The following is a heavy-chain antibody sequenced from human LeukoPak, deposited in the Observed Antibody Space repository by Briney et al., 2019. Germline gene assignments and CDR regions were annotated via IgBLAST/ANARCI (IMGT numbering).Heavy chain of an antibody. CDR1: GYTFTSYY. D-gene: IGHD3-16*01. J-gene: IGHJ4*02. V-gene: IGHV1-46*01. Sequence: ASVKVSCKASGYTFTSYYMHWVRHAPGQGLEWMGIINPSGGSTSYAQKFQGRVTMTRDTSTSTVYMELSSLRSEDTAVYYCARGDYVWGSTSARFDYWGQGTLVTVSS. CDR3: ARGDYVWGSTSARFDY. CDR2: INPSGGST.